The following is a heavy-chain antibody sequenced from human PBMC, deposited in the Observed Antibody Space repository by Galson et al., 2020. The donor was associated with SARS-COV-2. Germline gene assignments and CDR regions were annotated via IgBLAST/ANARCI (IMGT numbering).Heavy chain of an antibody. CDR1: GFSFSSYS. V-gene: IGHV3-48*02. CDR2: ITSSSSFM. D-gene: IGHD2-15*01. CDR3: VRDQSPCSSATCYEDGFFDN. Sequence: GGSLRLSCAASGFSFSSYSMNWVRQAPGKGLEWVSYITSSSSFMYYGDSVKGRFTISRDNAKNSLYLHMNSLRDEDTAVYYCVRDQSPCSSATCYEDGFFDNWGQGTLVTVSS. J-gene: IGHJ4*02.